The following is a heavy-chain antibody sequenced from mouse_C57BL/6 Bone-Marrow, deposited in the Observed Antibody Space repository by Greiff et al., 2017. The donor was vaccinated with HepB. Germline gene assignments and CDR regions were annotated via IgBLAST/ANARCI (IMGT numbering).Heavy chain of an antibody. CDR2: IYPGDGDT. CDR1: GYAFSSYW. V-gene: IGHV1-80*01. CDR3: ARRDFTMWYFDV. Sequence: QVQLQQSGAELVKPGASVKISCKASGYAFSSYWMNWVKQRPGKGLEWIGQIYPGDGDTNYNGKFKGKATLTADKSSSTAYMQLSSLTSEDSAVYFCARRDFTMWYFDVWGTGTTVTVSS. J-gene: IGHJ1*03.